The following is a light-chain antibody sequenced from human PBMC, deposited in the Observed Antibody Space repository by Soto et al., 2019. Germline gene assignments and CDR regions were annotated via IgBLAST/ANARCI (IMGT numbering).Light chain of an antibody. J-gene: IGKJ4*01. CDR1: QGISSW. Sequence: DIQMTQSPSSVSASVGDRVTITCRASQGISSWLVWYQQKPGKAPKLLIYAASSLQSGVPSRFSGSGSGTDFTLTISSLQAEDFATYYCQQLSTYPSTFGGGTKVDIK. V-gene: IGKV1-12*02. CDR2: AAS. CDR3: QQLSTYPST.